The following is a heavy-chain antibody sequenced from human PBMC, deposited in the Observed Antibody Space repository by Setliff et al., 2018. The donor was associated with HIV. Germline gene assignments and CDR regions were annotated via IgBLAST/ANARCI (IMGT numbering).Heavy chain of an antibody. CDR3: ARDRTAGYNYDYGY. J-gene: IGHJ4*02. CDR1: GGSISISV. V-gene: IGHV1-69*10. D-gene: IGHD3-16*01. CDR2: ILGTA. Sequence: GASVKVSCKASGGSISISVISWVRQAPGQGLEWMGGILGTAYAQKFQGRVTMTRDTSTTTVYMDLSGLRSDDTAVYYCARDRTAGYNYDYGYWGQGTLVTVSS.